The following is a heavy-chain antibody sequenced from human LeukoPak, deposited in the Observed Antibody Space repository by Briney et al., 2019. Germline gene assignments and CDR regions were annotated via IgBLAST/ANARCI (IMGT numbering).Heavy chain of an antibody. V-gene: IGHV4-4*07. CDR3: ALRDSSGYYPDY. CDR1: GVSTSIYY. Sequence: SETLSLTCTVSGVSTSIYYWTWIRQSAGKGLEWIGRIHGSGSTNYNPSLVSRVTMSVDTSKNQFSLKLSSVTAADTAVYYCALRDSSGYYPDYWGQGTLVTVSS. CDR2: IHGSGST. J-gene: IGHJ4*02. D-gene: IGHD3-22*01.